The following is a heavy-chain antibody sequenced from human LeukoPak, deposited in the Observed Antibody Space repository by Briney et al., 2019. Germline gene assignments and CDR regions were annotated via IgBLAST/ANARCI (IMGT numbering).Heavy chain of an antibody. Sequence: GGSLRLSCAASGFTFSSYSMNWVRQAPGKGLEWVSSISSSSSYIYYADSVKGRFTISRDNAKTSLYLQMNSLRAEDTAVYYCARAGSSSWYPYFDYWGQGTLVTVSS. D-gene: IGHD6-13*01. CDR3: ARAGSSSWYPYFDY. CDR1: GFTFSSYS. V-gene: IGHV3-21*01. CDR2: ISSSSSYI. J-gene: IGHJ4*02.